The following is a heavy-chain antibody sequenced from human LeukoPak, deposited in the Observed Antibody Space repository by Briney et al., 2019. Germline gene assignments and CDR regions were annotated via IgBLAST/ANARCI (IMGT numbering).Heavy chain of an antibody. D-gene: IGHD2-2*01. V-gene: IGHV4-4*07. CDR2: IYKSGNT. CDR1: GGSISSYY. CDR3: ARDKYCSSTSCSPLFDY. Sequence: PAETLSLTCTVSGGSISSYYWSWIRQPAGKGLEWIGRIYKSGNTNYNPSLKSRVTMSLDTSKNQFSLKLSSVTAADTAVYYCARDKYCSSTSCSPLFDYWGQGTLVTVSS. J-gene: IGHJ4*02.